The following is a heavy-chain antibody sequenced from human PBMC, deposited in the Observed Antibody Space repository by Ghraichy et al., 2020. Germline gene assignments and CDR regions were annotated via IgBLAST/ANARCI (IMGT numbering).Heavy chain of an antibody. D-gene: IGHD6-19*01. J-gene: IGHJ4*02. CDR3: AREFNSGWFFDY. Sequence: GGSLRLSCAASGFTFSSYGMHWVRQAPDKGLEWVAVIWYDGSNKYYADSVKGRFTISRDNSKNTLYLQMNSLRAEDTAVYYCAREFNSGWFFDYWGQGALVTVSS. CDR2: IWYDGSNK. V-gene: IGHV3-33*01. CDR1: GFTFSSYG.